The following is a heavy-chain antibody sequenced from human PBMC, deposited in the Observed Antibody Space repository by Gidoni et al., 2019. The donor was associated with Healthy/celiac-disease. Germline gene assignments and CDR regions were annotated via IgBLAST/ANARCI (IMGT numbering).Heavy chain of an antibody. V-gene: IGHV3-21*01. CDR1: GFTFSSYS. D-gene: IGHD7-27*01. Sequence: EVQLVESGRGLVKPGGSLRLSCASSGFTFSSYSMNWVRKAPGKGLGWVSSISSSSSYIYYADSVKGRFTISRDNAKNSLYLQMNSLRAEDTAVYYCARVGTGDAFDIWGQGTMVTVSS. J-gene: IGHJ3*02. CDR2: ISSSSSYI. CDR3: ARVGTGDAFDI.